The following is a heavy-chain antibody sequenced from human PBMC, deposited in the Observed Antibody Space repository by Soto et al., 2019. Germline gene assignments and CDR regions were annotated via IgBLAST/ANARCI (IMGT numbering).Heavy chain of an antibody. CDR1: GFSLSTSGVG. D-gene: IGHD2-15*01. Sequence: QLTLKESGPALVKPTQTLTLACTISGFSLSTSGVGVGWIRQPPGKALEWLALIYWDDVQRYSPSLKTRLTITTDTSRNQVVLTMTNMDPVDTATYYCAHSPCSGGTCYLFDYWGQGTLVTVSS. CDR2: IYWDDVQ. V-gene: IGHV2-5*02. J-gene: IGHJ4*02. CDR3: AHSPCSGGTCYLFDY.